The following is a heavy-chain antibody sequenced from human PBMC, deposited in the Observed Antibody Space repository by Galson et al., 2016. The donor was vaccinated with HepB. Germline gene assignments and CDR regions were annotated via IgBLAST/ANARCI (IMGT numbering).Heavy chain of an antibody. CDR2: ISSSGTTI. D-gene: IGHD3-10*01. Sequence: APGKGLEWVSYISSSGTTIYYADSVKGRFTISRDNAKNSLYLQMNSLRDEDTAVYFCARVLFGSGSYWCLDVWGQGTTVTVSS. J-gene: IGHJ6*02. CDR3: ARVLFGSGSYWCLDV. V-gene: IGHV3-11*04.